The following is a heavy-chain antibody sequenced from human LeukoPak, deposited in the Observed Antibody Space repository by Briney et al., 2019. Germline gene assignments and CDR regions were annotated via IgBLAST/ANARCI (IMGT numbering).Heavy chain of an antibody. J-gene: IGHJ3*02. CDR3: VIWAYSSGPVHPRDFSDI. CDR2: ISSGSSTI. CDR1: GFTFSSQS. V-gene: IGHV3-48*04. D-gene: IGHD6-19*01. Sequence: PGGSLRLSCAGSGFTFSSQSMNWVRQVPGKGLEWISYISSGSSTIHYADSVKGRFTISRDNTKNSLYLQMTSLRAEDTAVYYCVIWAYSSGPVHPRDFSDIWGQGTTVIVSS.